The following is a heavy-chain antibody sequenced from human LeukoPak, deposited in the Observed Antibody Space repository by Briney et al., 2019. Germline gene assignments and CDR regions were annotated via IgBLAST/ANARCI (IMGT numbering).Heavy chain of an antibody. CDR2: TYDRLTLYN. CDR3: ARDLGRDYYDSSGYSHLFDY. CDR1: GDSVSSNSAA. D-gene: IGHD3-22*01. V-gene: IGHV6-1*01. Sequence: SQSLSLTCAISGDSVSSNSAAWNWIRQSPSRGLEWLGPTYDRLTLYNDSGVSVKSHITINPDTSKNQFSLQLNSVTPDDTAVYYCARDLGRDYYDSSGYSHLFDYWGQGPLVTV. J-gene: IGHJ4*02.